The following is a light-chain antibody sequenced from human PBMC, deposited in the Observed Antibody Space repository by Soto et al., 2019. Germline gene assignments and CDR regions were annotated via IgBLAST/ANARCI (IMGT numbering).Light chain of an antibody. CDR3: SSYTGGSTYV. CDR2: DVS. CDR1: SSDIGDYKY. J-gene: IGLJ1*01. V-gene: IGLV2-14*01. Sequence: QSALAHPASMSGTPGRSMTISCTGNSSDIGDYKYVSWYQQHPGKATKLMIYDVSNRPSGVSNRFSGSKSGNTATLTISGLQGEDEAEYYCSSYTGGSTYVFGTGTKVTVL.